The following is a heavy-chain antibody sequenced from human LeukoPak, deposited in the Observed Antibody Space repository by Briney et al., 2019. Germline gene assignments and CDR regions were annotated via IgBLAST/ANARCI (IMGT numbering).Heavy chain of an antibody. CDR3: ARGSSSSSPYFDY. V-gene: IGHV3-7*04. CDR1: GFTFSRYW. CDR2: IKQDGSEK. J-gene: IGHJ4*02. D-gene: IGHD6-6*01. Sequence: GGSLRLSCAASGFTFSRYWMSWVRQAPGKGLEWVANIKQDGSEKYYVDSVKGRFTISRDNAKNSLYLQMNSLRAEDTAVYYCARGSSSSSPYFDYWGQGTLVTVSS.